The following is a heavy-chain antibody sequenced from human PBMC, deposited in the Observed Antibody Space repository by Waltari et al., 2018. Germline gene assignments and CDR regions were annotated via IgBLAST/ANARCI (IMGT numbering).Heavy chain of an antibody. D-gene: IGHD6-19*01. CDR3: AKEIAVAGAFDY. V-gene: IGHV3-23*03. J-gene: IGHJ4*02. CDR1: GFTFSSYA. Sequence: EVQLLESGGGLVQPGGSLRLSCAASGFTFSSYAMSWVRQAPGKGLEWVSVIYSVGSTYYADSVKGRFTISRDNSKNTLYLQMNSLRAEDTAVYYCAKEIAVAGAFDYWGQGTLVTVSS. CDR2: IYSVGST.